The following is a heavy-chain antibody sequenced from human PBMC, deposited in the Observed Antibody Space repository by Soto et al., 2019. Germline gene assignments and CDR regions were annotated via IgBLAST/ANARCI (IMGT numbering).Heavy chain of an antibody. CDR3: ARDQHSSFDS. J-gene: IGHJ4*02. Sequence: AGSLRLSCAASGFTFNSYAMHWVRQAPGKGLEWVAFISYDGITQYYADSVKGRFSISRDNSKNTLFLQMSSLRDEDTGIFFCARDQHSSFDSWGQGTLVTVSS. D-gene: IGHD6-13*01. CDR2: ISYDGITQ. CDR1: GFTFNSYA. V-gene: IGHV3-30-3*01.